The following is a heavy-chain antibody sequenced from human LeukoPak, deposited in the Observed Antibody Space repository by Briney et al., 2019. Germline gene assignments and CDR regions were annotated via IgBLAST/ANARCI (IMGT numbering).Heavy chain of an antibody. V-gene: IGHV4-31*03. J-gene: IGHJ6*02. CDR2: IYYSGST. D-gene: IGHD4-23*01. CDR1: GGSISSGGYY. Sequence: SQTLSLTCTVSGGSISSGGYYWSWIRQHPGKGLEWIGYIYYSGSTYYNPSLKSRVTITVDTSKNQFSLKLSSVTAADTAVYYCARVGKFYGMDVWGQGTTVTVSS. CDR3: ARVGKFYGMDV.